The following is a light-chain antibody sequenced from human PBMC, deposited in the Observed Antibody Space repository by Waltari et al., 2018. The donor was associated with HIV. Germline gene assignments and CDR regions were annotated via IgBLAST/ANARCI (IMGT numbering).Light chain of an antibody. CDR1: KLANKY. J-gene: IGLJ1*01. Sequence: YDLTQPPSVSVSPGHTAPLTCSAAKLANKYVSWYRQRPGQSPVLVIYSDAKRPSGIPERFSGSNAGSTATLTISGTQAMDEGDYYCQAWDTTTAVFGTGTRVTVL. CDR3: QAWDTTTAV. CDR2: SDA. V-gene: IGLV3-1*01.